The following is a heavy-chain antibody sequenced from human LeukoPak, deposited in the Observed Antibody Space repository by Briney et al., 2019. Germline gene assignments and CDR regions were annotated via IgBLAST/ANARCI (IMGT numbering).Heavy chain of an antibody. J-gene: IGHJ4*02. CDR1: GFTFSTYA. V-gene: IGHV3-48*03. D-gene: IGHD3/OR15-3a*01. CDR3: HAGLDY. CDR2: IGRGGSPI. Sequence: GGSLRLSCAASGFTFSTYAITWVRQGPGKGLEWVSHIGRGGSPIYYADSVKGRFTISRDNAKQSLYLQMDSLRAEDTGVYYCHAGLDYWGQGTLVSVSS.